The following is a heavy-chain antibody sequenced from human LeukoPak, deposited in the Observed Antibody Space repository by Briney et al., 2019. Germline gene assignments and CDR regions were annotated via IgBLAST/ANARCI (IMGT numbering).Heavy chain of an antibody. D-gene: IGHD3-10*01. CDR1: GFTVSSNY. Sequence: GGSLRLSCAASGFTVSSNYMSWVRQAPGKGLEWVSVIYSGGSTYYADSVKGRFTISRDNSKNTLYLQMNSLRAEDTAVYYCAKDGRASTYYYGSGSYYNLYYFDYWGQGTLVTVSS. CDR3: AKDGRASTYYYGSGSYYNLYYFDY. J-gene: IGHJ4*02. V-gene: IGHV3-66*01. CDR2: IYSGGST.